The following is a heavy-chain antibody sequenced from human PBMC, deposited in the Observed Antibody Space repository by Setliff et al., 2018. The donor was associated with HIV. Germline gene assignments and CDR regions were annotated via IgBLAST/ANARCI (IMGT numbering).Heavy chain of an antibody. Sequence: SETLSLTCTVSGGSIWNYYWSWIRQAPGRGLEWIGYIYYTGRTNYNPSLKSRVTMSLDSSKKQFSLKLSSVTAADTAVYFCARDVGGFTVFAVPRGGFDPWGQGTLVTV. CDR3: ARDVGGFTVFAVPRGGFDP. CDR2: IYYTGRT. J-gene: IGHJ5*02. CDR1: GGSIWNYY. D-gene: IGHD3-3*01. V-gene: IGHV4-59*01.